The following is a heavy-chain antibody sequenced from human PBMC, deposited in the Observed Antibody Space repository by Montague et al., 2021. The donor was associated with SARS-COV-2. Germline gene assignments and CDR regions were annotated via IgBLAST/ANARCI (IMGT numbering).Heavy chain of an antibody. Sequence: TLSLTCTVSGASISTGSYYWSWIRQPAGKGLEWIGRIRTTGHTYYNSSLESRVFMSVDTSTNQFSLSLTSVTAAGTAVYFCARFGSETFEFDLWGQGTLVTVSS. CDR3: ARFGSETFEFDL. J-gene: IGHJ4*02. V-gene: IGHV4-61*02. CDR1: GASISTGSYY. CDR2: IRTTGHT. D-gene: IGHD1-26*01.